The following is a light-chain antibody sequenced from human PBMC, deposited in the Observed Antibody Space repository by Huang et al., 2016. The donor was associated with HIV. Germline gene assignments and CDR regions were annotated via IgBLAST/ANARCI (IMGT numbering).Light chain of an antibody. J-gene: IGKJ2*01. Sequence: EIVMTQSPPTLSVSPGQRVTLSCRASQRVGNNLAWYQQRPGQAPRLLSYGASTRPTGIPARFSGSGSGTEFTLTISSLQSEDFAVYYCLHYDNWPPYTFGQGTKLEMK. CDR2: GAS. CDR1: QRVGNN. CDR3: LHYDNWPPYT. V-gene: IGKV3-15*01.